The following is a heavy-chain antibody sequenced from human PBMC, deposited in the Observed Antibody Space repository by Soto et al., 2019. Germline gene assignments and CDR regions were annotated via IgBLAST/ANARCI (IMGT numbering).Heavy chain of an antibody. Sequence: GGSLRLSCAASGFTFSSYGMHWVRQAPGKGLEWVAVISYDGSNKYYADSVKGRFTISRDNSKNTLYLQMNSLRAEDTAVYYCAKARIAVAGTIDYWGQGTLVTVSS. D-gene: IGHD6-19*01. CDR1: GFTFSSYG. J-gene: IGHJ4*02. CDR3: AKARIAVAGTIDY. V-gene: IGHV3-30*18. CDR2: ISYDGSNK.